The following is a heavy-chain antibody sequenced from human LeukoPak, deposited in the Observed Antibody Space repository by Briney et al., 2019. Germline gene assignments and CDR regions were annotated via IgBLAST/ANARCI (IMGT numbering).Heavy chain of an antibody. D-gene: IGHD3-10*01. CDR3: ARGGSGSGYLYYFDY. J-gene: IGHJ4*02. CDR1: GYSFSDHS. V-gene: IGHV1-2*06. CDR2: INPNSGGT. Sequence: ASVKVSCKASGYSFSDHSMQWVRQAPGQGLEWMGRINPNSGGTSYAQNFQGRVSMTRDTSISTTYMELNGLTSDDTAVYYCARGGSGSGYLYYFDYWGQGTLVSVSP.